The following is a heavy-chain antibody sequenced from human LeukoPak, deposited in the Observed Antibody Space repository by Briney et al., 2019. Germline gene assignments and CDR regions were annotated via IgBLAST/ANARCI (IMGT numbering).Heavy chain of an antibody. CDR3: ARFYSSSSFDY. J-gene: IGHJ4*02. CDR2: IYYSGST. CDR1: GGSISSYY. V-gene: IGHV4-59*01. Sequence: PSETLSLTCTVSGGSISSYYWSWIRQPPGKGLEWIGYIYYSGSTNYNPSLKSRVTISVDTSKNQFSLKLGSVTAADTAVYYCARFYSSSSFDYWGQGTLVTVSS. D-gene: IGHD6-6*01.